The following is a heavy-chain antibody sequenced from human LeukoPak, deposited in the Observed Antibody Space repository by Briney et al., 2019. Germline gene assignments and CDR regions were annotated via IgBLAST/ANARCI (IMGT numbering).Heavy chain of an antibody. D-gene: IGHD3-22*01. CDR3: ARETGYYDRHAFDI. Sequence: PGGSLRLSCAASGFTFSDYYMSWIRQAPGKGLEWVSYISSSGSTIYYADSVKGRFTISRDNAKNSLYLQMNSLRAEDTAVYYCARETGYYDRHAFDIWGQGTMVTVSS. CDR1: GFTFSDYY. J-gene: IGHJ3*02. V-gene: IGHV3-11*04. CDR2: ISSSGSTI.